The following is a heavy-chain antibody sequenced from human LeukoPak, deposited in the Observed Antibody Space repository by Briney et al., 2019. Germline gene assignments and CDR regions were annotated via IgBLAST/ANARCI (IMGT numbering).Heavy chain of an antibody. V-gene: IGHV1-2*02. CDR1: GYTFTRHY. J-gene: IGHJ4*02. Sequence: ASVKVSCKASGYTFTRHYFHWVRQAPGQGLEWMGWINPNSGDTNFAQKFQGRVTMTRATSISTVYMELTSLRSDDTALYYCMRGGGNSWFDYWGRGTLVSVSS. CDR2: INPNSGDT. D-gene: IGHD6-13*01. CDR3: MRGGGNSWFDY.